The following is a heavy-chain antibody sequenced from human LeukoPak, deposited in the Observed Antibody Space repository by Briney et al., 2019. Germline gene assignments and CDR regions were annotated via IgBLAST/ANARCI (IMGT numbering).Heavy chain of an antibody. CDR3: ARVHIAAAGPYYFDY. CDR2: YYRGST. J-gene: IGHJ4*02. V-gene: IGHV4-59*01. D-gene: IGHD6-13*01. Sequence: YYRGSTNYNPSLKSRVTISVDTSKNQFSLKLSSVTAADTAVYYCARVHIAAAGPYYFDYWGQGTLVTVSS.